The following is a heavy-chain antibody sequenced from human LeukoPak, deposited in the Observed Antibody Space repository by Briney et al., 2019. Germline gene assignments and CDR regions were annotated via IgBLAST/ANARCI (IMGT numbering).Heavy chain of an antibody. Sequence: PSETLSLTCTVSGGSISSYYWSWIRQLPGKGLEWIGYIYYSGSTNYNPSLKSRVTISVDTSKNQFSLKLSSVTAADTAVYYCARAQTAPNWFDPWGQGTLVTVSS. CDR3: ARAQTAPNWFDP. D-gene: IGHD1-14*01. V-gene: IGHV4-59*01. CDR2: IYYSGST. CDR1: GGSISSYY. J-gene: IGHJ5*02.